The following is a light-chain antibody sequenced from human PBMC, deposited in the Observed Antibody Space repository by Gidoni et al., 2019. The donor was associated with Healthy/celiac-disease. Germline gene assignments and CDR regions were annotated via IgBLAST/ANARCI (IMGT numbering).Light chain of an antibody. Sequence: DIVLTQSPGTLSLSPGERATHSCRASQSVSSSYLAWYQQKPGQAPRRLIYGASSRATGIPERFSGSGSGTDFTLTISRLEPEDFAVYYCQQYGSSPRTFXXXTKVEIK. CDR1: QSVSSSY. V-gene: IGKV3-20*01. J-gene: IGKJ1*01. CDR3: QQYGSSPRT. CDR2: GAS.